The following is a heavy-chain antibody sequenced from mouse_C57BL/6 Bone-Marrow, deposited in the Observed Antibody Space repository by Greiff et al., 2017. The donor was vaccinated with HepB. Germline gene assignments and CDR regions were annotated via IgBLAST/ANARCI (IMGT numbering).Heavy chain of an antibody. CDR1: GYTFTSYW. J-gene: IGHJ2*01. CDR2: IYPSDSET. D-gene: IGHD2-14*01. V-gene: IGHV1-61*01. CDR3: ARWGTWDFDY. Sequence: VQLQQPGAELVRPGSSVKLSCKASGYTFTSYWMDWVKQRPGQGLEWIGNIYPSDSETHYNQKFKDKATLTVDKSSSTAYMQLSSLTSEDSAVYYCARWGTWDFDYWGQGTTLTVSS.